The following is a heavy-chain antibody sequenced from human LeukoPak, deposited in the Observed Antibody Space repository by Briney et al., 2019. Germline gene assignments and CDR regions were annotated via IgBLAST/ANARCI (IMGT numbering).Heavy chain of an antibody. Sequence: PSETLSLTCTVSGGSISSGSYYWSWTRQPAGKGLEWIGRIYTSGSTNYNPSLKGRVTISVDTSKNQFSLKLSSVTAADTAVYYCARGQAAFGVVPEYFQHWGQGTLVTVSS. CDR3: ARGQAAFGVVPEYFQH. D-gene: IGHD3-3*01. CDR1: GGSISSGSYY. V-gene: IGHV4-61*02. J-gene: IGHJ1*01. CDR2: IYTSGST.